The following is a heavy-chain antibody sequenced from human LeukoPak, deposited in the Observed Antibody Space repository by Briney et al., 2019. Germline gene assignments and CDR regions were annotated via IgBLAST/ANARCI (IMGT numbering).Heavy chain of an antibody. D-gene: IGHD2-2*01. J-gene: IGHJ6*02. CDR1: GFTFSSYG. Sequence: GSLRLSCAASGFTFSSYGMHWVRQAPGKGLEWVAVIWYDGSNKYYADSVKGRFTISRDNSENTLYLQMNSLRAEDTAVYYCARVRLVVPAAMRGVYYYYGMDVWGQGTTVTVSS. CDR3: ARVRLVVPAAMRGVYYYYGMDV. V-gene: IGHV3-33*01. CDR2: IWYDGSNK.